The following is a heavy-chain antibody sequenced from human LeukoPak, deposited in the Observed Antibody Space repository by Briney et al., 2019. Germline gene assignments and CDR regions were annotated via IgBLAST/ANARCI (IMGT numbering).Heavy chain of an antibody. V-gene: IGHV3-33*06. Sequence: GRSLRLSCAASGFTFSRHGMHWVRQAPGKGLEWVALIWYDGSNKYYADSVKGRFTISRDNSKNTLYLQMNSLRAEDTAVYYCAKDVGYYYGSGSYYSNWGQGTLVTVSS. J-gene: IGHJ4*02. CDR2: IWYDGSNK. CDR1: GFTFSRHG. D-gene: IGHD3-10*01. CDR3: AKDVGYYYGSGSYYSN.